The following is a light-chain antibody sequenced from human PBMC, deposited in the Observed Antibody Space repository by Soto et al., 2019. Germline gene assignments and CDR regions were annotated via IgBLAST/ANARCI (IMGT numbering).Light chain of an antibody. Sequence: EGVMTQSPATLSVSTGERATLSCRASQSVTTNMAWYQQKPGQAPRLLIYGASTRATGIPARFSGSGSGTDFTLTISSLQSEDFAVYYCQRYKNWPPCTFGQGTKVEIK. CDR2: GAS. J-gene: IGKJ1*01. V-gene: IGKV3-15*01. CDR3: QRYKNWPPCT. CDR1: QSVTTN.